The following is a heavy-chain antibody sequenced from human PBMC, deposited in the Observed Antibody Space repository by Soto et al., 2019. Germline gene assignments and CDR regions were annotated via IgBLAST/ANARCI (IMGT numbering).Heavy chain of an antibody. CDR1: GGSFSGYY. J-gene: IGHJ6*02. Sequence: SETLSLTCAVYGGSFSGYYWSWIRQAPGKGLEWIGGINNRGSTNYNPSLKRRVTISVDTSKYGFSLKLSSVTAADTAVYYCASEKEYYYCGMDVWGQGTTVTVSS. CDR3: ASEKEYYYCGMDV. CDR2: INNRGST. V-gene: IGHV4-34*01.